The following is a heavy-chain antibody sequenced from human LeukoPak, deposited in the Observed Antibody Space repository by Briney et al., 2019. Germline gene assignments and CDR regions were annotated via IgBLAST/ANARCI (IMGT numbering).Heavy chain of an antibody. D-gene: IGHD3-3*01. Sequence: PGGSLRLSCAASGFTVSSNYMSWVRQAPGKGLEWVSVIYSGGSTYYADSVKGRFTISRDNSKNTLYLQMNSLRAEDTAVYYCAKDLDYDFWSGYPGFDYWGQGTLVTVSS. CDR2: IYSGGST. J-gene: IGHJ4*02. CDR3: AKDLDYDFWSGYPGFDY. V-gene: IGHV3-66*02. CDR1: GFTVSSNY.